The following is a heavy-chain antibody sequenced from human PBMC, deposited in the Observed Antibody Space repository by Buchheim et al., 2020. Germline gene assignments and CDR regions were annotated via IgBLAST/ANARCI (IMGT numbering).Heavy chain of an antibody. CDR3: ARDPPEEYGWGTYRLDY. D-gene: IGHD3-10*01. CDR2: IIPSGGST. J-gene: IGHJ4*02. V-gene: IGHV1-46*01. Sequence: QVQLVQSGAEVKKPGASVKVSCKASGYTFTSYYIHWVRQAPGQGLEWVGMIIPSGGSTNYAQKFQGRVTMTRDTSTRTVYMELSSLRSEDTAVYYCARDPPEEYGWGTYRLDYWGQGTL. CDR1: GYTFTSYY.